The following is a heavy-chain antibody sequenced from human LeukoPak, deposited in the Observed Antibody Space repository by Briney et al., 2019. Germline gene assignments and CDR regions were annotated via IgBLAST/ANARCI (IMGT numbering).Heavy chain of an antibody. D-gene: IGHD6-19*01. Sequence: ASVKVSCKASGGTFSNYTIRWVRQAPGQGLEWMGEIIPILGTANYAQKFQGRVTITTDESTSTVYMELSSLRSEDTAVYYCARSHSSGWYRAPDYWGQGTLVTVSS. CDR3: ARSHSSGWYRAPDY. CDR1: GGTFSNYT. J-gene: IGHJ4*02. V-gene: IGHV1-69*05. CDR2: IIPILGTA.